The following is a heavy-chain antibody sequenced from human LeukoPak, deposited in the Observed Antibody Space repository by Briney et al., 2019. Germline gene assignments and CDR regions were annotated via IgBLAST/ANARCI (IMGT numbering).Heavy chain of an antibody. D-gene: IGHD6-19*01. J-gene: IGHJ3*02. CDR1: GGSISSSSYY. V-gene: IGHV4-39*01. CDR2: IYYSGST. CDR3: ARSIAVAHDAFDI. Sequence: SETLSLTCIVSGGSISSSSYYWGWIRQPPGKGLEWIGSIYYSGSTYYNPSLKSRVTISVDTSKNQFSLKLSSVTAADTAVYYCARSIAVAHDAFDIWGQGTMVTVSS.